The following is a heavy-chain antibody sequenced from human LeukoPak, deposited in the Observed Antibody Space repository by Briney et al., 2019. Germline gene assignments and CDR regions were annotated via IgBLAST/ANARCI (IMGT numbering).Heavy chain of an antibody. J-gene: IGHJ4*02. V-gene: IGHV4-30-4*01. CDR1: GGSISSGDYY. Sequence: PSQTLSLTCTVSGGSISSGDYYWSWIRQPPGKGLEWIGYIYYSGSTYYNPSLKSRVTMSVDTSKNQFSLKLSSVTAADTAVYYCARESNHLGCLGYWGQGTLVTVSS. D-gene: IGHD5/OR15-5a*01. CDR2: IYYSGST. CDR3: ARESNHLGCLGY.